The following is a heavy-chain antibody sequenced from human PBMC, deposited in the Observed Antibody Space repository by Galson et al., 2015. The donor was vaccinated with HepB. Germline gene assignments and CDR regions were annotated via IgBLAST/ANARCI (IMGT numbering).Heavy chain of an antibody. CDR3: AREGYGDYEGWFDP. Sequence: SLRLSCAASGFTFNSYWMHWVRQAPGKGLVWVSRINSDGSSTSYADSVKGRFTISRDNAKNTLYLQMNSLRAEDTAVYYCAREGYGDYEGWFDPWGQGTLVTVSS. CDR2: INSDGSST. J-gene: IGHJ5*02. V-gene: IGHV3-74*01. CDR1: GFTFNSYW. D-gene: IGHD4-17*01.